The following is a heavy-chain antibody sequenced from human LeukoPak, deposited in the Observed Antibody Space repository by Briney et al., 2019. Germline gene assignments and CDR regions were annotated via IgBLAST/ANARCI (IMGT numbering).Heavy chain of an antibody. CDR2: IYYSGST. D-gene: IGHD3-22*01. V-gene: IGHV4-59*01. CDR3: ARGGDSNGYYVYYYYYYMDV. CDR1: GGSISSYY. J-gene: IGHJ6*03. Sequence: SETLSLTCAVSGGSISSYYWSWIRQPPGKGLEWIGYIYYSGSTNYNPSLKSRVTISVDTSKNQFSLKLCSVTAADTAVYYCARGGDSNGYYVYYYYYYMDVWGKGTTVTVSS.